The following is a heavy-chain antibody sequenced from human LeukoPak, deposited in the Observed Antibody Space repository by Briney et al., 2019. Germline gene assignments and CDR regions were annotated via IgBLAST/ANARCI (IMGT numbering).Heavy chain of an antibody. CDR3: ARAPDSDSGYDYFDY. CDR2: IDPSDSYT. Sequence: GESLKISFQGSGYTFTNHWISWVRPMPGKGLEWMGKIDPSDSYTNYSPSFQGHVTISADKSISTAYLQWSSLKASDTAMYYCARAPDSDSGYDYFDYWGQGTLVTVSS. D-gene: IGHD5-12*01. J-gene: IGHJ4*02. V-gene: IGHV5-10-1*01. CDR1: GYTFTNHW.